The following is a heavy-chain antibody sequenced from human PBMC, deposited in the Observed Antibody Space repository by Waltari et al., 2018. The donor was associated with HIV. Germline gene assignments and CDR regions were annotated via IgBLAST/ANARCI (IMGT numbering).Heavy chain of an antibody. CDR2: IHHSWIPA. V-gene: IGHV4-4*02. Sequence: QVLLQESGPGLVKPSGTLSPTCGVSGGFISTSYWWTWVRQPPGRGLEWIGEIHHSWIPANYNPSLKSRATISVDKSKNEFSLRLTSVTAADTAVYFCARTLLDRLYYYYGMDVWGQGTTVTVS. D-gene: IGHD1-1*01. J-gene: IGHJ6*02. CDR3: ARTLLDRLYYYYGMDV. CDR1: GGFISTSYW.